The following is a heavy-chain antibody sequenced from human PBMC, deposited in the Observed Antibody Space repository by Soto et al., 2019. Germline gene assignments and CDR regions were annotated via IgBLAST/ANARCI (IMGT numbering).Heavy chain of an antibody. D-gene: IGHD3-9*01. CDR1: GYTFTSYD. CDR3: ARGVLRYFDWLLSDAFDI. J-gene: IGHJ3*02. V-gene: IGHV1-8*01. CDR2: MNPNSGNT. Sequence: ASVKVSCKASGYTFTSYDINWVRQATGQGLEWMGWMNPNSGNTGYAQKFQGRVTMTRNTSISTAYMELSSLRSADTAVYYCARGVLRYFDWLLSDAFDIWGQGTMVTVSS.